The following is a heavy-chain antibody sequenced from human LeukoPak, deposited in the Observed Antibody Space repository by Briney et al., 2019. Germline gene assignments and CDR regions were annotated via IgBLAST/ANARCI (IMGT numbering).Heavy chain of an antibody. Sequence: GGSLRLSCAASGFTFSSYSMNWVRQAPGKGLEWVSSISSSSSYIYYADSVKGRFTISRDNAKNSLNLQMNSLRAEDTAVYYCARGEPGSYFDYWGQGTLVTVSS. D-gene: IGHD3-10*01. V-gene: IGHV3-21*01. CDR2: ISSSSSYI. CDR3: ARGEPGSYFDY. CDR1: GFTFSSYS. J-gene: IGHJ4*02.